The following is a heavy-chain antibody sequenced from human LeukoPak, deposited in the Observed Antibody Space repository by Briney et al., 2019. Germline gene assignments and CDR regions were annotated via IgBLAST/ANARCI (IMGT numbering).Heavy chain of an antibody. Sequence: GGSLRLSCVASGFTFSKYTMSWVRQAPGKGLEWVSGIYGGGSGSTFYAESVKGRFTISRDNSKNTLYLQMNSLRDEDTAIYYCAKDFTPDGIWDIDYWGRGTLITVTS. CDR1: GFTFSKYT. J-gene: IGHJ4*02. V-gene: IGHV3-23*01. D-gene: IGHD1-20*01. CDR2: IYGGGSGST. CDR3: AKDFTPDGIWDIDY.